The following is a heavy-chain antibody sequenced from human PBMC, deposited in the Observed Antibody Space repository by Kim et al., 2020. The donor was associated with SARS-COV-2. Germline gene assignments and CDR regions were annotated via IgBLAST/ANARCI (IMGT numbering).Heavy chain of an antibody. Sequence: ASVKVSCKASGYTFSNYYLHWVRQAPGQGLEWMGIINPSGGSTNYAQKFQGRVTMTRDTSTSTVYMELSSLKSEDTAVYHCVRGNYGSGSSYFTSNWFDPWGQGTLVTVSS. CDR2: INPSGGST. CDR3: VRGNYGSGSSYFTSNWFDP. V-gene: IGHV1-46*03. J-gene: IGHJ5*02. D-gene: IGHD3-10*01. CDR1: GYTFSNYY.